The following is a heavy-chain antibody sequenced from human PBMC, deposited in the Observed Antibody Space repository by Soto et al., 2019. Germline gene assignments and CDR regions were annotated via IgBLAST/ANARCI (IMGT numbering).Heavy chain of an antibody. D-gene: IGHD2-2*01. V-gene: IGHV5-10-1*01. CDR1: CYRFASYW. CDR3: ARLVVVPAATHGMDV. Sequence: GESLKISCEVSCYRFASYWITCVRQVPGKGLEWMGRIDPSDSYTNYSPSFQGHVTISADKSISTAYLQWSSLKASDTAMYYWARLVVVPAATHGMDVWGQGTTVTVSS. J-gene: IGHJ6*02. CDR2: IDPSDSYT.